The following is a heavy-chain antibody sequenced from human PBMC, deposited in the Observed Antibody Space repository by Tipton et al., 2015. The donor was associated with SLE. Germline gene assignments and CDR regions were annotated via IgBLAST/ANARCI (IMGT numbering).Heavy chain of an antibody. D-gene: IGHD2-2*03. CDR1: GFRFSSYW. J-gene: IGHJ6*02. CDR2: IKQDGSDK. V-gene: IGHV3-7*01. Sequence: SLRLSCAASGFRFSSYWMNWVRQAPGKGLEWVANIKQDGSDKNYVDSVKGRFTISRDNAKNSLYLQMNSLRAEDTAVYYCARDGYHWAYYYGMDVWGQGTAVTVSS. CDR3: ARDGYHWAYYYGMDV.